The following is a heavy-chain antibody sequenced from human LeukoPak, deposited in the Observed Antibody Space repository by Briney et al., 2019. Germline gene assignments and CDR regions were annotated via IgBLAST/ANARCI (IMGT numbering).Heavy chain of an antibody. V-gene: IGHV3-48*03. J-gene: IGHJ3*02. CDR2: ISSSGSTI. CDR3: ARDCSSTSCPAGRYFDWGAFDI. D-gene: IGHD2-2*01. CDR1: GVTFSSYE. Sequence: GGSLRLSCAPSGVTFSSYEMNWVRQAPGKGLEWVSYISSSGSTIYYADSVKGRFTISRDNAKNSLYLQMNSLRAEDTAVYYCARDCSSTSCPAGRYFDWGAFDIWGQGTMVTVSS.